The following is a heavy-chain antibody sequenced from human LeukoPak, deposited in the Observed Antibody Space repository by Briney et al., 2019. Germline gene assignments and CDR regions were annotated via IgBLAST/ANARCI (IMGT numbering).Heavy chain of an antibody. CDR3: VRRIVGAIRPFDY. V-gene: IGHV4-59*08. CDR1: GGSISSYY. CDR2: MYYSGST. J-gene: IGHJ4*02. D-gene: IGHD1-26*01. Sequence: SETLSLTCTVSGGSISSYYWSWIRQPPGKGLEWIGYMYYSGSTYYNPSLKSRVTISVDTSKNQLSLKLRSVTAADTAVYYCVRRIVGAIRPFDYWGQGTLVTVSS.